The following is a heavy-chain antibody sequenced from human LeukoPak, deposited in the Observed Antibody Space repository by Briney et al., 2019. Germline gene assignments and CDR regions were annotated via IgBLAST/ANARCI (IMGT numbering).Heavy chain of an antibody. CDR2: ISAYNGNT. D-gene: IGHD4-23*01. CDR1: GYTFTSYG. Sequence: GASVKVSCKASGYTFTSYGISWVRQAPGQGLEWMGWISAYNGNTNYAQKLQGRVTMTTDTSTSTAYMELSRLRSDDTAVYYCASFLRVRTTVVSSHYYMDVWGKGTTVTVSS. V-gene: IGHV1-18*01. CDR3: ASFLRVRTTVVSSHYYMDV. J-gene: IGHJ6*03.